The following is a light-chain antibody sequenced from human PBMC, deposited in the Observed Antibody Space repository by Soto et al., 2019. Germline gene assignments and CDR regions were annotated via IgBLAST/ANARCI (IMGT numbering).Light chain of an antibody. V-gene: IGLV2-23*01. J-gene: IGLJ3*02. CDR2: EGS. CDR3: CSYAGSSSWV. Sequence: QSALTQPASVSGSPGQSITISCTGTSSDVGSYNFVSWYQQHPGKAPKLMIYEGSKRPSAVSNRFSGSKSGNTASLTISGLQTEDEGDYYCCSYAGSSSWVFGGGTQLTVL. CDR1: SSDVGSYNF.